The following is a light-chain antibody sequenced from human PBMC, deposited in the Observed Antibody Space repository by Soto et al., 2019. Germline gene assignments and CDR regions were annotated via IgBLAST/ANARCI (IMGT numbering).Light chain of an antibody. CDR3: ATWDNSLSAGV. Sequence: QSALTQPPSVSAAPGQRVTISCSGSSSNIGNNYVSWYQQLPGTAPKLLIYDNNKRPSGIPDRFSGSKSGTSATLGITGLQTGDEADYYCATWDNSLSAGVFGGGTKLTVL. CDR1: SSNIGNNY. CDR2: DNN. J-gene: IGLJ2*01. V-gene: IGLV1-51*01.